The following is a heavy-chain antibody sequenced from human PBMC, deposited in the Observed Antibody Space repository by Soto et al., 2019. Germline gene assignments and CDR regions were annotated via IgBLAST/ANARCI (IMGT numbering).Heavy chain of an antibody. V-gene: IGHV4-59*08. J-gene: IGHJ4*02. Sequence: PSETLSLTCTVSGDSIIAYSWSWVLQPPWKGLEWIGNIHYNGNTKYNPSLKSRVTMSVDTSKNQFSLKLSSVTAADTAVYYCARQEVTTFGYFDYWGQGTLVTVSS. CDR2: IHYNGNT. D-gene: IGHD4-17*01. CDR1: GDSIIAYS. CDR3: ARQEVTTFGYFDY.